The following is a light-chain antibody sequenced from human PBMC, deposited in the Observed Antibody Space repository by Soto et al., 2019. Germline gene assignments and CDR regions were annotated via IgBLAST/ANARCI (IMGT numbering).Light chain of an antibody. CDR3: SSYTSSSTLEVV. Sequence: QSVLTQPASVSGSPGQSITISCTGTSSDVGGYNYVSWYQQHPGKAPKLMIYDVSNRPSGVSNRFSGSKSGNTASLTISGRQAEDEADYYCSSYTSSSTLEVVFGGGTTLTVL. J-gene: IGLJ2*01. V-gene: IGLV2-14*01. CDR2: DVS. CDR1: SSDVGGYNY.